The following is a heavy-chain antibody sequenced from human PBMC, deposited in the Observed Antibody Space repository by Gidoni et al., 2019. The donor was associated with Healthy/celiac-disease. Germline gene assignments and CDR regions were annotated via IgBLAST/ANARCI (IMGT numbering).Heavy chain of an antibody. CDR1: GYTFTGYY. D-gene: IGHD3-10*01. Sequence: QVQLVQSGAEVKKPGASVKVSCQASGYTFTGYYMHWVRQAPGQGLEWMGWINPNRGGTKYAQKFQCRVTITSDTSISTAYMELSRLRSDDTAVYYCAWFGELGDAFDIWGQVTMVTVSS. V-gene: IGHV1-2*02. CDR3: AWFGELGDAFDI. J-gene: IGHJ3*02. CDR2: INPNRGGT.